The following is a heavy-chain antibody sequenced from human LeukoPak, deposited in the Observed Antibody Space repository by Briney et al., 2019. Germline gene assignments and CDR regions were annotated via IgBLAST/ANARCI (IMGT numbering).Heavy chain of an antibody. CDR1: GEFFSAYY. CDR3: ARLPLGAFGEVLNFDH. D-gene: IGHD3-10*01. Sequence: KPSETLSLTCGVHGEFFSAYYWSWIRQPPGKGLEWIGDINHSGITKYNPSLKSRVTISIDTSNNQFSLKVNSVTAADTAVYYCARLPLGAFGEVLNFDHWGQGTLVTVSP. CDR2: INHSGIT. V-gene: IGHV4-34*01. J-gene: IGHJ4*02.